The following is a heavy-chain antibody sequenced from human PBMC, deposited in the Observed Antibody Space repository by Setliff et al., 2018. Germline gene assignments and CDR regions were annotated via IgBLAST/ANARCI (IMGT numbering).Heavy chain of an antibody. Sequence: LRLSCAASGFSFSKFAMSWVRQSPGKGLEWVSGISGSGTSTNFADSVKGRFTISRDNFKNTLYLQMNSLRVEDTAVYYCAKWERGTTSDYFDYWGQGALVTVSS. CDR2: ISGSGTST. D-gene: IGHD1-26*01. J-gene: IGHJ4*02. CDR3: AKWERGTTSDYFDY. V-gene: IGHV3-23*01. CDR1: GFSFSKFA.